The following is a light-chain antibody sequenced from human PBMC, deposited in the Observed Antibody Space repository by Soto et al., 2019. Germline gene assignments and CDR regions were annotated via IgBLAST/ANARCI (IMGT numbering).Light chain of an antibody. CDR3: MQALQTPT. V-gene: IGKV2-28*01. Sequence: DIVMTQSPLSLAVTPGEPASISCRSSQSLLYRDGRNFLDWYLQRPGQSPQVLIYLASKRASGVPDRFSGSGSGTDFTLKISRVEAEDVGIYYGMQALQTPTFGGGTRVEIK. J-gene: IGKJ4*01. CDR1: QSLLYRDGRNF. CDR2: LAS.